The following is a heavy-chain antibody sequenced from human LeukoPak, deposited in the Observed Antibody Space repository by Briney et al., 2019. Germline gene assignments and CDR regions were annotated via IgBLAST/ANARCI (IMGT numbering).Heavy chain of an antibody. CDR3: AKVPGGRYFDWLLSFPVDY. CDR2: ISYDGSNK. J-gene: IGHJ4*02. Sequence: GGSLRLSCAASGFTFSSYGMHWVRQAPGKGLEWVAVISYDGSNKYYADSVKGRFTISRDNSKNTLYLQMNSLRAEDTAVYYCAKVPGGRYFDWLLSFPVDYWGQGTRVTVSS. CDR1: GFTFSSYG. V-gene: IGHV3-30*18. D-gene: IGHD3-9*01.